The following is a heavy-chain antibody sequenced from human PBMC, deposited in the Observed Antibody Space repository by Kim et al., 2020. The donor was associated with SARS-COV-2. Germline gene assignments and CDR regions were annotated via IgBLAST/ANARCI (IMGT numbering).Heavy chain of an antibody. J-gene: IGHJ4*02. D-gene: IGHD3-10*01. CDR3: ARVDYYGSGSDY. Sequence: DYAEYVKSRITSNPDTSKNQGALQLNSVTPEDTAVYYCARVDYYGSGSDYWGQGTLVTVSS. V-gene: IGHV6-1*01.